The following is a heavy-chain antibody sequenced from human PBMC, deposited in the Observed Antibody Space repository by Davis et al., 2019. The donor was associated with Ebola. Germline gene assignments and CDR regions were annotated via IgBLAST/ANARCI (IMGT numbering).Heavy chain of an antibody. D-gene: IGHD6-19*01. Sequence: MPSETLSLTCAVYGGSFSGYYWSWTRQPPGKGLEWIGEINHSGSTNYNPSLKSRVTISVDTSKNQFSLKLSSVTAADTAVYYCARNGIRSSGFYYWGQGTLVTVSS. J-gene: IGHJ4*02. CDR2: INHSGST. V-gene: IGHV4-34*01. CDR1: GGSFSGYY. CDR3: ARNGIRSSGFYY.